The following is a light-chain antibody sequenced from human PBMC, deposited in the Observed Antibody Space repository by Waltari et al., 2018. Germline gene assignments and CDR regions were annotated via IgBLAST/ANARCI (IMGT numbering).Light chain of an antibody. V-gene: IGKV4-1*01. CDR2: WAS. CDR1: QSLLSTANNRNY. Sequence: DIVMTQSPASLAVSLGARATFNCKSSQSLLSTANNRNYLAWYQQRPGQPPKLLFYWASTRESGVPDRFSGSGSGTDFALTISSLQAEDVAVYYCQQYFDTPPSFGPGTKVEI. J-gene: IGKJ3*01. CDR3: QQYFDTPPS.